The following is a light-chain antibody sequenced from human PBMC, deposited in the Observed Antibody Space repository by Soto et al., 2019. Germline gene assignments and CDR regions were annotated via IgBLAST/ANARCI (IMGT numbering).Light chain of an antibody. CDR2: DAS. Sequence: EIVLTQSPDTLSLSPGERATLFCRASQSIGSYLVWFQQKPGQAPRLLFYDASKRATDIPARFSGSGSGTDFTLTISSLEPEDFAVYDCQQRSIWPLTFGPGTKVDVK. CDR3: QQRSIWPLT. J-gene: IGKJ3*01. CDR1: QSIGSY. V-gene: IGKV3-11*01.